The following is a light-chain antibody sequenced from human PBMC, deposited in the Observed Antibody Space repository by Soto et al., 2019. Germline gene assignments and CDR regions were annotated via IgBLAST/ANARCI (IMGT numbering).Light chain of an antibody. CDR1: QSVSNNY. CDR2: DAS. CDR3: QQRT. V-gene: IGKV3-11*01. Sequence: IVLTQSPGTLSLSPGERATLSCRASQSVSNNYLAWYQQKPGQAPRLLIYDASNRATGIPARFSGSGSGTDFTLTISSLEPEDFAVYYCQQRTFGQGTKVDIK. J-gene: IGKJ1*01.